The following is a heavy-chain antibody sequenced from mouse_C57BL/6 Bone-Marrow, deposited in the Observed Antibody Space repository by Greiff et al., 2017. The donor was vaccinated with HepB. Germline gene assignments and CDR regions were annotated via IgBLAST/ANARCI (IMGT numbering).Heavy chain of an antibody. Sequence: DVKLVESGGDLVKPGGSLKLSCAASGFTFSSYGMSWVRQTPDKRLEWVATISSGGSYTYYPDSVKGRFTISRDNAKNTLYLQMSSLKSEDTAMYYCARREMVRRYFDDWGQGTTLTVSS. CDR2: ISSGGSYT. CDR1: GFTFSSYG. D-gene: IGHD2-3*01. J-gene: IGHJ2*01. CDR3: ARREMVRRYFDD. V-gene: IGHV5-6*02.